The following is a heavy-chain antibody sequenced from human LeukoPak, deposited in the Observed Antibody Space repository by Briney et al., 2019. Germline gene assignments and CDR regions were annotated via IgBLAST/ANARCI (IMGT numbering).Heavy chain of an antibody. CDR2: ISYDGRNK. D-gene: IGHD6-6*01. V-gene: IGHV3-30*03. CDR1: GFTFSSYG. CDR3: ARTAYSGPYNWFDP. J-gene: IGHJ5*02. Sequence: PGRSLRLSCAASGFTFSSYGMHWVRQAPGKGLEWVAVISYDGRNKFYAESVRGRFTISRDDSKNTVYLQLNSLRAEDTAVYFCARTAYSGPYNWFDPWGQGTLVTVSS.